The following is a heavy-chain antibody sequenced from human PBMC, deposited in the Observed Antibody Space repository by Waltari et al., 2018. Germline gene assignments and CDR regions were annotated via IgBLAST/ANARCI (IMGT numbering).Heavy chain of an antibody. CDR2: IIPKSGVT. Sequence: QVQLVQSGAEVKKPGASVMVSCKASAYTLTDYHLHWLRQAPGQGLEWMGRIIPKSGVTTYAQKFQGRVTMTRDTSINTAYMDLSSLTSDDTAVYFCARGLNDLYAYFDPWGHGTLVTVSS. V-gene: IGHV1-2*06. D-gene: IGHD3-16*01. CDR3: ARGLNDLYAYFDP. J-gene: IGHJ5*02. CDR1: AYTLTDYH.